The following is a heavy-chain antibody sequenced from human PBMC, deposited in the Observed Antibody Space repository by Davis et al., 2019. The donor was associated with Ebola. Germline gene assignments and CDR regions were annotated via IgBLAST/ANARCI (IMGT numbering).Heavy chain of an antibody. J-gene: IGHJ6*02. CDR1: GGTFSSYA. CDR3: ARDRGYSGYDLGYYYYYYGMDV. Sequence: SVKVSCKASGGTFSSYAISWVRQAPGQGLEWMGRIIPILGIANYAQKFQGRVTITADKSTSTAYMELSSLRSEDTAVYYCARDRGYSGYDLGYYYYYYGMDVWGQGTTVTVSS. D-gene: IGHD5-12*01. CDR2: IIPILGIA. V-gene: IGHV1-69*04.